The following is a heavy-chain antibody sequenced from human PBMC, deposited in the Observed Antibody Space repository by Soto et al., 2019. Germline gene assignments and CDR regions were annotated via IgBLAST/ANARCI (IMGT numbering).Heavy chain of an antibody. Sequence: EVQLVESGGGLVQPGGSLKLSCAASGFTFSGSAMHWVRQASGKGLEWVGRIRSKANSYATAYAASVTGRFTISRDDSKNTAYLQMNSLKTEDTAVYYCTMAGDCSSTSCYVPWGQGTLVTVSS. CDR3: TMAGDCSSTSCYVP. CDR1: GFTFSGSA. V-gene: IGHV3-73*02. CDR2: IRSKANSYAT. D-gene: IGHD2-2*01. J-gene: IGHJ5*02.